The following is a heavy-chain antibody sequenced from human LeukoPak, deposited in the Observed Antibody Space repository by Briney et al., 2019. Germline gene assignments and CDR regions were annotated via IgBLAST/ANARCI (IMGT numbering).Heavy chain of an antibody. V-gene: IGHV4-30-2*01. CDR1: GVSISSGGYY. Sequence: SETLSLTCTVSGVSISSGGYYWSGIRQPPGKGLEWIGYIYHSGSTYYNPSLKSRVTISVDRSKNQFSLKLSSVTAADTAVYYCARSGSYYTVDYWGQGTLVTVSS. CDR2: IYHSGST. J-gene: IGHJ4*02. D-gene: IGHD1-26*01. CDR3: ARSGSYYTVDY.